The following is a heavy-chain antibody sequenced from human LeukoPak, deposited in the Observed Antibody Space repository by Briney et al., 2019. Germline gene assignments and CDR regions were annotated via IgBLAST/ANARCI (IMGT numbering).Heavy chain of an antibody. Sequence: ASVKVSCKASGFTFNAYYIHWVRQAPGQGLEWMGWINPNSGGTNYAQKFQGRVTMTRDTSISTAYMELSRLRSDDTAVYYCARNLWFGESSDAFDMWGQGTMVTVSS. CDR2: INPNSGGT. CDR3: ARNLWFGESSDAFDM. J-gene: IGHJ3*02. CDR1: GFTFNAYY. V-gene: IGHV1-2*02. D-gene: IGHD3-10*01.